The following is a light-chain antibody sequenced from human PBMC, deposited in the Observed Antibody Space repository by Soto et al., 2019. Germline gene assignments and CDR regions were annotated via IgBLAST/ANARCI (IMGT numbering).Light chain of an antibody. Sequence: DIQMTQSPSTLSASVGDRVTITCRASQSISSWLAWYQQKPGKAPKLLIYDASSLESGVPSRFSGSGSGTEFTLTISSLQPDDFATYYCHQYNSYSSTFGLGTKVDIK. CDR3: HQYNSYSST. V-gene: IGKV1-5*01. CDR2: DAS. CDR1: QSISSW. J-gene: IGKJ1*01.